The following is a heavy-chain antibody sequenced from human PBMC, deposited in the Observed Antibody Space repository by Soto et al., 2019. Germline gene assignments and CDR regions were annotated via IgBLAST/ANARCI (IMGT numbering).Heavy chain of an antibody. D-gene: IGHD3-16*02. CDR3: ARANYDYVWGSYRYNWFDY. CDR2: IIPIFGTA. V-gene: IGHV1-69*13. J-gene: IGHJ5*01. Sequence: SVKVSCKASGGTFSSYAISWVRQAPGQGLEWMGGIIPIFGTANYAQKFQGRVTITADESTSTAYMELSSLRSEDTAVYYCARANYDYVWGSYRYNWFDYWGQGTLVTVSS. CDR1: GGTFSSYA.